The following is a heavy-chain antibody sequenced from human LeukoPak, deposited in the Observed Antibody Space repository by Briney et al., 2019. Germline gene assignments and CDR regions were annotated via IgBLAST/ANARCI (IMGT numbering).Heavy chain of an antibody. J-gene: IGHJ6*02. CDR1: GYTFTSYG. CDR2: ISAYNGNT. V-gene: IGHV1-18*01. D-gene: IGHD4-17*01. Sequence: ASAKVSCKASGYTFTSYGISWVRQAPGQGLEWMGWISAYNGNTNYAQKLQGRVTMTTDTSTSTAYMELRSLRSDDTAVYYCARVLYGDYSMDVWGQGTTVTVSS. CDR3: ARVLYGDYSMDV.